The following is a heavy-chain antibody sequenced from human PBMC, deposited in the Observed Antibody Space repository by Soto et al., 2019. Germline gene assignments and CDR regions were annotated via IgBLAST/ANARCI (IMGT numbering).Heavy chain of an antibody. V-gene: IGHV1-18*01. CDR2: ISAYNGNT. Sequence: ASVKVSCKASGYTFSSYHITWVRQAPGQGLEWMGWISAYNGNTNYAQNLQGRVTMTTDPSTSTAYMELRSLRSDDTAVYYCARRALYGSGSFYFDYWGQGTLVTVSS. CDR1: GYTFSSYH. CDR3: ARRALYGSGSFYFDY. D-gene: IGHD3-10*01. J-gene: IGHJ4*02.